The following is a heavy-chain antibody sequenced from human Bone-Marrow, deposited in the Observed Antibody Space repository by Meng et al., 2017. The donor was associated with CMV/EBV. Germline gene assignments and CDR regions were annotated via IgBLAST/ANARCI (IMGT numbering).Heavy chain of an antibody. CDR2: ISGSGGST. Sequence: GESLKISCAASGFTFSSYAMHWVRQAPGKGLEWVSAISGSGGSTYYADSVKGRFTISRDNSKNTLYLQMNSLRAEDTAVYYCAKAPVPYYYDSSGYSDWGQGTLVTCCS. CDR3: AKAPVPYYYDSSGYSD. J-gene: IGHJ4*02. D-gene: IGHD3-22*01. V-gene: IGHV3-23*01. CDR1: GFTFSSYA.